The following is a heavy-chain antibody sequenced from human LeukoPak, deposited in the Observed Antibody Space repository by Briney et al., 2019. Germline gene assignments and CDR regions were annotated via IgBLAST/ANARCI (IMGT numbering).Heavy chain of an antibody. CDR3: TRVMDQWPYDY. D-gene: IGHD6-19*01. V-gene: IGHV3-74*01. J-gene: IGHJ4*02. CDR2: INSDGSST. Sequence: PGGSLRLSCAASGFTFSSYWMHWVRQAPRKGLVWVSRINSDGSSTSYADSVKGWFTISRDNAKNTLYLQMNSLRAEDTALYYCTRVMDQWPYDYWGQGTLVTVSS. CDR1: GFTFSSYW.